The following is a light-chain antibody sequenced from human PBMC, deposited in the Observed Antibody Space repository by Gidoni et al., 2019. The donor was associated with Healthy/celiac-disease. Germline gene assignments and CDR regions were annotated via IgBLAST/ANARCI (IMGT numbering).Light chain of an antibody. CDR1: QSVSSY. Sequence: PTLSFAPGERATLSSRASQSVSSYLAWYHQKPGQAPRLLIYDASNRATGIPARFSGGGSGTDFTLTISSLEPEDFAVYYCQQRSNWPLLTFGGGTKVEIK. J-gene: IGKJ4*01. CDR2: DAS. CDR3: QQRSNWPLLT. V-gene: IGKV3-11*01.